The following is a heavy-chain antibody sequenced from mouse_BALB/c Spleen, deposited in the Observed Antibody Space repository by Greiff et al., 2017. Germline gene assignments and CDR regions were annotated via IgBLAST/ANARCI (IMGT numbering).Heavy chain of an antibody. J-gene: IGHJ2*01. Sequence: VHLVESGPGLVAPSQSLSITCTVSGFSLTSYGVHWVRQPPGKGLEWLGVIWAGGSTNYNSALMSRLSISKDNSKSQVFLKMNSLQTDDSAMYYCARERGSGSSLYYFDYWGQGTTLTVSS. CDR1: GFSLTSYG. V-gene: IGHV2-9*02. CDR2: IWAGGST. D-gene: IGHD1-1*01. CDR3: ARERGSGSSLYYFDY.